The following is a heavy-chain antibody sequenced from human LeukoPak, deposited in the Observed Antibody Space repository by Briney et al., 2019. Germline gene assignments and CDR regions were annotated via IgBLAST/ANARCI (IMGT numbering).Heavy chain of an antibody. J-gene: IGHJ6*02. D-gene: IGHD2-21*02. V-gene: IGHV3-23*01. CDR3: GTYCGGDCYDYYYGMDV. CDR1: GFTFSSYA. Sequence: QAGGSLRLSCAASGFTFSSYAMSWVRQAPGKGLEWVSAISGSGGSTYYADSVKGRFTISRDNSKNTLYLQMNSLRAEDTAVYYCGTYCGGDCYDYYYGMDVWGQGTTVTVSS. CDR2: ISGSGGST.